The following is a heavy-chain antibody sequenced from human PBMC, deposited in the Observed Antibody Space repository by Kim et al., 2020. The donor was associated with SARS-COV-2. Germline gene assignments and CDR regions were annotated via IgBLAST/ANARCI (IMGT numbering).Heavy chain of an antibody. V-gene: IGHV1-18*01. CDR3: ARDRGYGSGKFDHNWFDP. Sequence: ASVKVSCKASGYTFTSYGISWVRQAPGQGLEWMGWISAYNGNTNYAQKLQGRVTMTTDTSTSTAYMELRSLRSDDTAVYYCARDRGYGSGKFDHNWFDPWGQGTLVTVSS. J-gene: IGHJ5*02. D-gene: IGHD3-10*01. CDR1: GYTFTSYG. CDR2: ISAYNGNT.